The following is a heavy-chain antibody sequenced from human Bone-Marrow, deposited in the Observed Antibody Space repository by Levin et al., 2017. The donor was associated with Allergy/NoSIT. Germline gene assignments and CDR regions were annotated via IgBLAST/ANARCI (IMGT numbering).Heavy chain of an antibody. D-gene: IGHD3-10*01. V-gene: IGHV4-59*01. Sequence: SETLSLTCTVSGGSISSYYWSWIRQPPGKGLEWIGYIYYSGSTNYNPSLKSRVTISVDTSKNQFSLKLSSVTAADTAVYYCARTPYGSGSYWAFDIWGQGTMVTVSS. CDR3: ARTPYGSGSYWAFDI. J-gene: IGHJ3*02. CDR1: GGSISSYY. CDR2: IYYSGST.